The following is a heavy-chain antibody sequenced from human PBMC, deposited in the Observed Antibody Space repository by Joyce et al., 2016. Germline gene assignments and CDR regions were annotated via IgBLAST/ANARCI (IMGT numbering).Heavy chain of an antibody. J-gene: IGHJ4*02. CDR1: GGSIRSYF. V-gene: IGHV4-59*01. Sequence: QIQLQESGPGPVKPSETLSLTCTVSGGSIRSYFWSWIRQPPGKGLEYLGYIYYTGNTNYNPSLKSRVTISIDTSKNQFSLRLSAVTAADTAVYYCARLKDTSYSLDYWGQGTLVTASS. D-gene: IGHD2-15*01. CDR3: ARLKDTSYSLDY. CDR2: IYYTGNT.